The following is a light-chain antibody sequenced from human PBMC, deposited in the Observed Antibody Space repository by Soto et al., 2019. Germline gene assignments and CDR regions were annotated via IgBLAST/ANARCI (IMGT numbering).Light chain of an antibody. CDR1: QDISNY. CDR3: LQSYNFPFT. J-gene: IGKJ3*01. V-gene: IGKV1-39*01. Sequence: DIQMTQSPYSLSASVGDTVTLICRASQDISNYLNWFQQKPGKAPKLLIYAASTLRSGVPSRFSGGESGTEFTLTISSLQPEDFATYFCLQSYNFPFTFGPG. CDR2: AAS.